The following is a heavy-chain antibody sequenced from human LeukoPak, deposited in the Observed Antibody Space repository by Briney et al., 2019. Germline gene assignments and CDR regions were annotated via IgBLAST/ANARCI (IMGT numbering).Heavy chain of an antibody. V-gene: IGHV3-7*01. Sequence: GGSLRLSCAASGFTFSSYWMSWVRQSPGKGLEWVANINQDGSEKSYVVSVKGRFTISRDNVKNSLYLQMNSLRAEDTAVYYCAESGYMDVWGQGTTVTVSS. D-gene: IGHD1-14*01. CDR2: INQDGSEK. J-gene: IGHJ6*02. CDR3: AESGYMDV. CDR1: GFTFSSYW.